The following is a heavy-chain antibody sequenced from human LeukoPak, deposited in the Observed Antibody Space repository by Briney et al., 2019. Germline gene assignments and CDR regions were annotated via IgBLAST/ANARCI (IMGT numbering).Heavy chain of an antibody. J-gene: IGHJ4*02. V-gene: IGHV3-23*01. CDR1: GFTFSTYA. Sequence: PGGSLRLSCAASGFTFSTYAMSWVRQAPGKGLEWVSTISGSGGNTYYADSVKGRFTISRVNSKNTLYLQMNSLRAEDTAVYYCAKEGDSTGYYDYFDYWGQGTLVTVSS. CDR2: ISGSGGNT. D-gene: IGHD3-22*01. CDR3: AKEGDSTGYYDYFDY.